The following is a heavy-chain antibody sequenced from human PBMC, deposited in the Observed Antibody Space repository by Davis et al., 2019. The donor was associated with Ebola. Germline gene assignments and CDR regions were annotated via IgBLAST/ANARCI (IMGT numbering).Heavy chain of an antibody. D-gene: IGHD2-2*01. CDR2: ISSSGSTI. CDR1: GFTFSSYE. V-gene: IGHV3-48*03. J-gene: IGHJ1*01. Sequence: GESLKISCAASGFTFSSYEMNWVRQAPGKGLEWVSYISSSGSTIYYADSVKGRFTISRDNAKNSLYLQMNSLRAEDTAVYYCASDYCSSTSCYQLNAEYFQHWGQGTLVTVSS. CDR3: ASDYCSSTSCYQLNAEYFQH.